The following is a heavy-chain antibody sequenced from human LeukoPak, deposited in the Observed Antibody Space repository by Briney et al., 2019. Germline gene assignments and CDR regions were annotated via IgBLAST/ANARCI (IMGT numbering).Heavy chain of an antibody. J-gene: IGHJ6*03. CDR2: IPFDGVNT. CDR3: ARGQGYESYYYMDV. CDR1: GFTFSTYA. Sequence: GRSLRLSCAASGFTFSTYAIHWVRQAPGKGLEWVAVIPFDGVNTFYADSVKGRFTISRDNSNNTVYLQMNNLRPEDTAVFYCARGQGYESYYYMDVWGKGTTVSVSS. V-gene: IGHV3-30*04. D-gene: IGHD2-2*01.